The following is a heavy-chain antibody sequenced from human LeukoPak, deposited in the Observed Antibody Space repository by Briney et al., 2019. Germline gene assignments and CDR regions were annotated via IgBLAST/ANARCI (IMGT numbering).Heavy chain of an antibody. Sequence: GGSLRLSCVAFGFTFSSFSMNWVRQAPGKGLEWVSSISSGNHYIYYAASVKGRFTISRDNAKNSLYLQMDSLRVEDTALYYCARDPTWDYYDHSDYNGWGQGTLVTVSS. CDR3: ARDPTWDYYDHSDYNG. CDR2: ISSGNHYI. CDR1: GFTFSSFS. J-gene: IGHJ4*02. V-gene: IGHV3-21*01. D-gene: IGHD3-22*01.